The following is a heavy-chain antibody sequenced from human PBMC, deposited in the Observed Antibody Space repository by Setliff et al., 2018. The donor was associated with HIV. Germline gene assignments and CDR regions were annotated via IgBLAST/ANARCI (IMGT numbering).Heavy chain of an antibody. J-gene: IGHJ5*02. D-gene: IGHD2-2*01. Sequence: SETLSLTCTVSGGSISSSSYYWGWIRQPPGKGLEWIGSIYYSGSTYYNPSLKSRVTISVDTSKNQFSLKLSSVTAADTAVYYCARRDCTTTSCSEAWGQGTLVTVSS. CDR3: ARRDCTTTSCSEA. CDR2: IYYSGST. V-gene: IGHV4-39*07. CDR1: GGSISSSSYY.